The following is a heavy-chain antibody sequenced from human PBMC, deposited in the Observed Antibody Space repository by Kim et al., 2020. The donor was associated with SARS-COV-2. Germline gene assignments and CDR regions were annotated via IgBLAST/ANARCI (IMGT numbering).Heavy chain of an antibody. CDR3: ASRKQWLVQEYFQH. D-gene: IGHD6-19*01. Sequence: AQKFQGRVTITADESTSTAYMELSSLRSEDTAVYYCASRKQWLVQEYFQHWGQGTLVTVSS. J-gene: IGHJ1*01. V-gene: IGHV1-69*01.